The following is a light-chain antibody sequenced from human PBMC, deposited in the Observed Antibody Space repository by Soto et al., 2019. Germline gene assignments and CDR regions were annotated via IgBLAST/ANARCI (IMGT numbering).Light chain of an antibody. CDR1: SSDVGGYNY. J-gene: IGLJ2*01. V-gene: IGLV2-14*03. CDR2: DVS. Sequence: QSALTQPASVSGSPGQSITISCTGTSSDVGGYNYVSWYQQHPGKAPKLMIYDVSSRPSGVSNRFSGSKSGNTASLTISGLQHEDEADYYCSSYTGSSTKLFGGGTKLTVL. CDR3: SSYTGSSTKL.